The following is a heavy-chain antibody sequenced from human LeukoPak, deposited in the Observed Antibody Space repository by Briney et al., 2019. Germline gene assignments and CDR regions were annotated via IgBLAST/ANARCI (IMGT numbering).Heavy chain of an antibody. J-gene: IGHJ5*02. CDR3: AGVLGGRRKSKNWFDP. D-gene: IGHD2-8*01. CDR1: GYTFTSYG. CDR2: IRAYNGNT. V-gene: IGHV1-18*01. Sequence: ASVKVSCKASGYTFTSYGISWVRQAPGQGLEWMGWIRAYNGNTNYAQKLQGRVTMTTDTSTSTAYMELRSLRSDDTAVYYCAGVLGGRRKSKNWFDPWGQGTLVTVSS.